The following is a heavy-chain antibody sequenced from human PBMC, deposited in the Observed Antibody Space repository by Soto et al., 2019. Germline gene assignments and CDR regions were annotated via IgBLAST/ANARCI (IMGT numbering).Heavy chain of an antibody. J-gene: IGHJ4*02. CDR3: AKADGEQWLVPHLDN. CDR1: GFTVSTYN. D-gene: IGHD6-19*01. CDR2: TYSGGST. Sequence: EVHLVESGGGLMQPGGSLRLSCAASGFTVSTYNMIWVRQAPVKGLEWVSVTYSGGSTQYADSVKGRFTVSRDNSKNTLYLQMSSLRDEDTAQYYCAKADGEQWLVPHLDNWGQGTLVTVS. V-gene: IGHV3-53*02.